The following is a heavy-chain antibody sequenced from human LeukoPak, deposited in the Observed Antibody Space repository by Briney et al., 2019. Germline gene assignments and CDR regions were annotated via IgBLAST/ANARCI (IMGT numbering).Heavy chain of an antibody. V-gene: IGHV4-59*08. D-gene: IGHD3-10*01. CDR2: IYYSGST. J-gene: IGHJ5*02. CDR3: ARHSAYGRNWFDP. CDR1: GGSINSYY. Sequence: HSETLSLTCTVSGGSINSYYWSWVRQPPGKGLEWIGYIYYSGSTYYNPSLKSRVTISVDTSKNQFSLKLSSVTAADTAVYYCARHSAYGRNWFDPWGQGTLVTVSS.